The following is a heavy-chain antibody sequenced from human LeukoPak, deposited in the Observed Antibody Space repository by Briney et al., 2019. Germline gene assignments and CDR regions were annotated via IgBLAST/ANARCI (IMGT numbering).Heavy chain of an antibody. CDR3: ASVIFGGHWFDP. V-gene: IGHV1-18*01. D-gene: IGHD3/OR15-3a*01. CDR1: GYTFTSYG. J-gene: IGHJ5*02. Sequence: ASVKVSCKASGYTFTSYGISWVRQAPGQGLEWMGWISAYNGNTNYAQKLQGRVTMTTDTSTSTAYMELRSLRSDDTAVYYCASVIFGGHWFDPWGQGTLVTVSS. CDR2: ISAYNGNT.